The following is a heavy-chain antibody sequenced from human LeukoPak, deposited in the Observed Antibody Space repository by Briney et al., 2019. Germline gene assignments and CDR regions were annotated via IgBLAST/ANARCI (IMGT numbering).Heavy chain of an antibody. V-gene: IGHV4-39*07. CDR3: ARAGITMIVVAEPYYFDY. D-gene: IGHD3-22*01. CDR1: GWSISPRSYY. CDR2: NFYSGST. J-gene: IGHJ4*02. Sequence: PSETLSLTCTVSGWSISPRSYYWGWVRQPPGKGPEGVGNNFYSGSTYYSPSLKSRVTISLDTSKNQFSLKLSSVTAADTAVYYCARAGITMIVVAEPYYFDYWGQGTLVTVSS.